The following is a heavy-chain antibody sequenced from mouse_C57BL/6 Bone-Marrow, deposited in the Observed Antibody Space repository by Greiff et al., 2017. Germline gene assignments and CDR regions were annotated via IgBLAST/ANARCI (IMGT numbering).Heavy chain of an antibody. D-gene: IGHD2-5*01. Sequence: VHVKQSGPELVKPGASVKISCKASGYSFTDYNMNWVKQSNGKSLEWIGVINPNYGTTSYNQKFKGKATLTVDQSSSTAYMQLNSLTSEDSAVYYCARDYYYSNYGYAMDYWGQGTSVTVSS. CDR2: INPNYGTT. V-gene: IGHV1-39*01. CDR3: ARDYYYSNYGYAMDY. J-gene: IGHJ4*01. CDR1: GYSFTDYN.